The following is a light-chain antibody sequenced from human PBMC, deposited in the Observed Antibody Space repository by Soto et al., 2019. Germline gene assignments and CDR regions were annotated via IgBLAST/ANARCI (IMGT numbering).Light chain of an antibody. J-gene: IGKJ1*01. V-gene: IGKV3-11*01. CDR3: QQRSNWPRGT. CDR2: DAS. Sequence: EIVLTQSPATRSLSPGERATLSCRASQIVSSYLAWYQQKPGQAPSLLIYDASNRATGIPARFSGSGSGTDFTLTISSLEPEDFAVYYCQQRSNWPRGTFGQGTKVDIK. CDR1: QIVSSY.